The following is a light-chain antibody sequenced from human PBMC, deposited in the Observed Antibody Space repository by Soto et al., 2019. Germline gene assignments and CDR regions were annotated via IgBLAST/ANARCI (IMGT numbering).Light chain of an antibody. CDR2: GAS. Sequence: EIVLTQSPGTLSLSPGERATLSCRASQSISSSYLAWYQQRPGQAPRLLIFGASYRATGIPDRVSGSGSGTDFTLTISRLEPEDFAFSYCQQYSSSPPEFTFGPGTKVDSK. CDR1: QSISSSY. V-gene: IGKV3-20*01. CDR3: QQYSSSPPEFT. J-gene: IGKJ3*01.